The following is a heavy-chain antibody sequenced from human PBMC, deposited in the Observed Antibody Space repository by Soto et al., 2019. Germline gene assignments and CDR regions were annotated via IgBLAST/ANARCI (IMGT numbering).Heavy chain of an antibody. Sequence: GGSLRLSCAASGFTFSSYEMNWVRQAPGKGLEWVSYISSSGSTIYYADSVKGRFTISRDNAKNSLYLQMNSLRAEDTAVYYCARDKPYYDYVWGSYRYGMDVWGQGTTVTVSS. J-gene: IGHJ6*02. D-gene: IGHD3-16*02. V-gene: IGHV3-48*03. CDR1: GFTFSSYE. CDR3: ARDKPYYDYVWGSYRYGMDV. CDR2: ISSSGSTI.